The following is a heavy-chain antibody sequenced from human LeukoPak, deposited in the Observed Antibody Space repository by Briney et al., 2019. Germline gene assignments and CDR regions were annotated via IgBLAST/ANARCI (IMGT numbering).Heavy chain of an antibody. CDR1: GGSFSGYY. V-gene: IGHV4-34*01. CDR3: ASYRRGYSYGPYYFDY. D-gene: IGHD5-18*01. Sequence: PSETLSLTCAVYGGSFSGYYWSWIRQPPGKGLEWTGEINHSGSTNYNPSLKSRVTISVDTSKNQFSLKLSSVTAADTAVYYCASYRRGYSYGPYYFDYWGQGTLVTVSS. CDR2: INHSGST. J-gene: IGHJ4*02.